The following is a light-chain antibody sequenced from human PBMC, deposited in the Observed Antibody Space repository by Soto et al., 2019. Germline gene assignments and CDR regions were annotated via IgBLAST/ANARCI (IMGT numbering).Light chain of an antibody. V-gene: IGKV1-33*01. CDR2: DAS. CDR1: QDISNY. Sequence: DIQMTQSPSSLSASVGDRVTITCQASQDISNYLNWYQQKPGKAPKLLIYDASNLETGVPSRFSGSGSGKDFTFTISSLQPEDIATYYCQQYDNLSYTFGQGTKLEIK. CDR3: QQYDNLSYT. J-gene: IGKJ2*01.